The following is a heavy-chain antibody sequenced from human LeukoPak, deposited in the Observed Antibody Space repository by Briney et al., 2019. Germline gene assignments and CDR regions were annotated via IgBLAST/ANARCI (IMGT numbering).Heavy chain of an antibody. CDR1: GFTFSSYG. V-gene: IGHV3-30*02. CDR3: AKYGRASYCSSTSCLDY. Sequence: GGSPRLSCASSGFTFSSYGMHWVRQAPGKGLEWVAFIRYDGSNKYYADSVKGRFTISRDNSKNTLYLQMNSLRAEDTAVYYCAKYGRASYCSSTSCLDYWGQGTLVTVSS. D-gene: IGHD2-2*01. CDR2: IRYDGSNK. J-gene: IGHJ4*02.